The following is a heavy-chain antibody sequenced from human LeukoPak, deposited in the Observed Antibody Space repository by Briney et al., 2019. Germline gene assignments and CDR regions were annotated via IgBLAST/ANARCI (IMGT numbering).Heavy chain of an antibody. CDR3: ARDRPSSGQDY. J-gene: IGHJ4*02. D-gene: IGHD6-19*01. CDR2: IYYSGST. Sequence: SETLSLTCTVSGGSISSHYWSWIRQPPGKGLEWIGYIYYSGSTNYNPSLKSRVAISVNTSKNQFSLKLSSVTAADTAVYYCARDRPSSGQDYWGQGTLVTVSS. V-gene: IGHV4-59*11. CDR1: GGSISSHY.